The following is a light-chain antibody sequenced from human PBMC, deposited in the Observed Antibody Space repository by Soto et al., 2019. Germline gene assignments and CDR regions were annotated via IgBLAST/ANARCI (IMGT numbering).Light chain of an antibody. J-gene: IGKJ4*01. Sequence: DIQMTQSPSTLPASVGDRVTITCRASQSISNWLAWYQQKPGKAPKLLIYDASSLESGVPSRFSGSGSGTDFTLTISRLEPEDFAVYHCQQYGDSPLTFGGGTKVDIK. CDR3: QQYGDSPLT. CDR1: QSISNW. CDR2: DAS. V-gene: IGKV1-5*01.